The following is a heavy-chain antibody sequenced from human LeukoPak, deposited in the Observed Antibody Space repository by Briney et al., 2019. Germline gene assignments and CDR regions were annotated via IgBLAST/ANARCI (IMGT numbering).Heavy chain of an antibody. D-gene: IGHD5-18*01. CDR1: GFPVSSNY. CDR2: MYSNGTT. CDR3: ARMVWAAMAN. J-gene: IGHJ4*02. Sequence: GGSLRLSCAASGFPVSSNYISWVRQAPGKGLEWLSIMYSNGTTHYADSVKGRLTVSRHNSKNTLYLQMNSLRHEDTALYYCARMVWAAMANWGQGTRVTVSS. V-gene: IGHV3-53*04.